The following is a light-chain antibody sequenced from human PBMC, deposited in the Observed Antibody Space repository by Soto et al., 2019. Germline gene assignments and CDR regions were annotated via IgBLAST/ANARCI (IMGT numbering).Light chain of an antibody. CDR2: DVN. Sequence: QSALTQPASVSGSPGQSITMSCTGTSSDVGGYKYVSWYQQYPNKAPKLIIYDVNNRPAGVSNRFSGSKSGNTASLTISGLQAEDEAVYYCISYTGSSTYVFGSGTKLTVL. CDR3: ISYTGSSTYV. V-gene: IGLV2-14*03. CDR1: SSDVGGYKY. J-gene: IGLJ1*01.